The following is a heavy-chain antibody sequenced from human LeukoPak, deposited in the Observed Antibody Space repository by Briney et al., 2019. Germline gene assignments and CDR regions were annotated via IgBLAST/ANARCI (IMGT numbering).Heavy chain of an antibody. CDR3: ARLVGYGYEYYYGMDV. CDR2: ISAYNGNT. D-gene: IGHD6-13*01. V-gene: IGHV1-18*01. Sequence: ASVTVSFTASGYTFTSYGISWVRQAPGQGREWMGGISAYNGNTNYAQKLQGRVTMTTDTSTSTAYMELRSLRSDDTAVYYCARLVGYGYEYYYGMDVWGQGTTVTVSS. CDR1: GYTFTSYG. J-gene: IGHJ6*02.